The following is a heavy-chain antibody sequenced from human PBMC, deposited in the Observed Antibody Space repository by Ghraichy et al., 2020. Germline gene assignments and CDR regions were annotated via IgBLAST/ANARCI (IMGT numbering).Heavy chain of an antibody. Sequence: GGSLRLSCAASGFNFSIYSMIWVRQAPGKGLEWVSSISSISEYIYYADSVKGRFTISRDNAKKSLYLQMNSLRAEDTAVYYCAREDCSSISCFAKVPDYWGQGTLVTVSS. J-gene: IGHJ4*02. CDR2: ISSISEYI. CDR3: AREDCSSISCFAKVPDY. CDR1: GFNFSIYS. D-gene: IGHD2-2*01. V-gene: IGHV3-21*01.